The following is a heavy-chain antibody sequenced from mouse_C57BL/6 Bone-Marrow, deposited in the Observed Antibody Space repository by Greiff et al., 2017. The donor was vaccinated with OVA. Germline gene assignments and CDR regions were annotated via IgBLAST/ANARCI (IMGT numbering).Heavy chain of an antibody. D-gene: IGHD2-1*01. Sequence: EVQRVESGGGLVQPKGSLKLSCAASGFTFNTYAMHWVRQAPGKGLEWVARIRSKSSNYATYYADSVKDRFTISRDDSQSMLYLQMNNLKTEDTAMYYCVRERDGNYVFYAMDYWGQGTSVTVSS. CDR2: IRSKSSNYAT. J-gene: IGHJ4*01. V-gene: IGHV10-3*01. CDR3: VRERDGNYVFYAMDY. CDR1: GFTFNTYA.